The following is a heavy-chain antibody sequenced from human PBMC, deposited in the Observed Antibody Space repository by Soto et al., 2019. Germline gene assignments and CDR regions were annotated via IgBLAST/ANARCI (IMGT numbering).Heavy chain of an antibody. CDR1: GGSISSGGYS. J-gene: IGHJ5*02. D-gene: IGHD2-2*02. Sequence: SETLSLTCAVSGGSISSGGYSWSWIRQPPGKGLEWIGYIYHSGSTYYNPSLKSRVTISVDRSKNQFSLKLSSVTAADTAVYYCARVLGYCSSTSCYTDWFDPWGEGTIVTVSS. CDR3: ARVLGYCSSTSCYTDWFDP. CDR2: IYHSGST. V-gene: IGHV4-30-2*01.